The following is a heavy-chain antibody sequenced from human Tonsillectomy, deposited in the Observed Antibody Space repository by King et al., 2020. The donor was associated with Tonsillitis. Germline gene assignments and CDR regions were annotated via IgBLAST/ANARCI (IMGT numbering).Heavy chain of an antibody. CDR1: GGSFSGYY. V-gene: IGHV4-34*01. Sequence: VQLQQWGAGLLKPSETLSLTCAVYGGSFSGYYWSWIRQPPGKGLEWIGEINHSGSTNYNPSLKSRVTISVDTSKNQFSLKLGSVTAADTAVYYCARSRVVIIRGALDYWGQGTLVTVSS. CDR3: ARSRVVIIRGALDY. CDR2: INHSGST. D-gene: IGHD3-3*01. J-gene: IGHJ4*02.